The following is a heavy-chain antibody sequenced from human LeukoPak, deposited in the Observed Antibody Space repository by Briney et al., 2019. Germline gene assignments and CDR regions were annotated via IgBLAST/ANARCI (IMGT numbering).Heavy chain of an antibody. CDR1: GYTFTGYY. CDR2: INPNSGGT. V-gene: IGHV1-2*02. D-gene: IGHD2-15*01. Sequence: ASVKVSCKASGYTFTGYYMHWVRQAPGQGLEWMGWINPNSGGTNYAQKFQGRVTMTRDTSISTAYMELSRLRSDDTAVYYCARDRCSGGGCYLFDYGGQGTVVAVSS. CDR3: ARDRCSGGGCYLFDY. J-gene: IGHJ4*02.